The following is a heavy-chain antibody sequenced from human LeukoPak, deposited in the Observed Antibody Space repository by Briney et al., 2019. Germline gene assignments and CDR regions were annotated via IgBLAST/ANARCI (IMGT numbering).Heavy chain of an antibody. V-gene: IGHV3-7*01. CDR3: ARLYDSSGYYSWYFDY. CDR1: GFTFSSYW. Sequence: PGGSLRLSCAASGFTFSSYWMSWVRQAPGKGLEWVANIKQDGSEKYYVDSVKGRFTISRDNAKNSLYLQMNSLRAEDTAVYYCARLYDSSGYYSWYFDYWGQGTLVTVSS. J-gene: IGHJ4*02. CDR2: IKQDGSEK. D-gene: IGHD3-22*01.